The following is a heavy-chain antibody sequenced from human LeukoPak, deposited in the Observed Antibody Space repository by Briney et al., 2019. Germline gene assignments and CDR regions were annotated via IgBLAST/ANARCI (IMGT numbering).Heavy chain of an antibody. J-gene: IGHJ4*02. CDR1: GFTFSSYG. Sequence: GGSLRLSCAASGFTFSSYGMHWVRQAPGKGLEWVSYISSSSSTIYYADSVKGRFTISRDNAKNSLYLRMNSLRAEDTAVYYCARDLRVAAYWGQGTLVTVPS. CDR2: ISSSSSTI. CDR3: ARDLRVAAY. D-gene: IGHD2-15*01. V-gene: IGHV3-48*01.